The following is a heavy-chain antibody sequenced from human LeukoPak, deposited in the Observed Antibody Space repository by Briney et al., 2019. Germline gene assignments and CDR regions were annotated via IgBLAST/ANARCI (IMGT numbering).Heavy chain of an antibody. CDR2: IYYSGST. Sequence: PSETLSLTCTVSGGSISSYYWSWIRQPPGKGLEWIGYIYYSGSTNYNPSLKSRVTISVDTSKNQFSLKLSSVTAADTAVYYCARAPMIYYYDSSGYYYFDYWGQGTLVTVSS. CDR3: ARAPMIYYYDSSGYYYFDY. D-gene: IGHD3-22*01. V-gene: IGHV4-59*12. CDR1: GGSISSYY. J-gene: IGHJ4*02.